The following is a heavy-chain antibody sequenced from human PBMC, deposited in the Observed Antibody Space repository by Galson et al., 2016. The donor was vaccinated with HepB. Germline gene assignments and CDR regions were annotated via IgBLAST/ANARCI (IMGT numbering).Heavy chain of an antibody. CDR3: ASMTGTTPGGY. CDR1: GFTFSTYA. CDR2: ISWQAGNKQGGNK. D-gene: IGHD1-20*01. J-gene: IGHJ4*02. V-gene: IGHV3-30*03. Sequence: SLRLSCAASGFTFSTYAIHWVRQAPGKGLEWVTLISWQAGNKQGGNKYYADSVKGRFTISRDDSKNTLYLQMNSLRAEDTAVYYCASMTGTTPGGYWGQGTLVTVSS.